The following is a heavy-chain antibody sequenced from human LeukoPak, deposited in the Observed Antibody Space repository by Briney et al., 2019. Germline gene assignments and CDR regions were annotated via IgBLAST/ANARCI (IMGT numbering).Heavy chain of an antibody. CDR1: GGSISSGSYY. CDR3: AREYSSSWYPMGYYYYYMDV. Sequence: SETLSLTCTVPGGSISSGSYYWSWIRQPAGKGLEWIGRIYTSGSTNYNPSLKSRVTISVDTSKNQFSLKLSSVPAADTAVYYCAREYSSSWYPMGYYYYYMDVWGKGTTVTVSS. D-gene: IGHD6-13*01. CDR2: IYTSGST. J-gene: IGHJ6*03. V-gene: IGHV4-61*02.